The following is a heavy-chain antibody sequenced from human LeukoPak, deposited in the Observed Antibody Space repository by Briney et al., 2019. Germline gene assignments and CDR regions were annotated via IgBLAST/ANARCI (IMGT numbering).Heavy chain of an antibody. Sequence: SETLSLTCTVSGGSVSSYYWSWIRQPPGKGLEWIGYIYYSGSTNYNPSLKSPVTMSLDTSKNQLSLKLSSVTAADTAVYYCARGLRPLANNWFDPWGQGTLVTVSS. D-gene: IGHD3-3*01. CDR3: ARGLRPLANNWFDP. CDR1: GGSVSSYY. V-gene: IGHV4-59*08. CDR2: IYYSGST. J-gene: IGHJ5*02.